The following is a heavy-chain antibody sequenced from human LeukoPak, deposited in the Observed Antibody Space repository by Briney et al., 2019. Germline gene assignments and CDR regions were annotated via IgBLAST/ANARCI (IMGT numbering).Heavy chain of an antibody. CDR1: GFSFSNFA. J-gene: IGHJ4*02. Sequence: PGGSLRLPCAASGFSFSNFAMSWVRQAPVKGLEWVSGTSGSGGSTYYADSVKGRFTISRDNSKSTLYLQMNTLRAEDTAVYFCAKASCSSTTCYFFDYWGQGTLVTVSS. D-gene: IGHD2-2*01. CDR2: TSGSGGST. V-gene: IGHV3-23*01. CDR3: AKASCSSTTCYFFDY.